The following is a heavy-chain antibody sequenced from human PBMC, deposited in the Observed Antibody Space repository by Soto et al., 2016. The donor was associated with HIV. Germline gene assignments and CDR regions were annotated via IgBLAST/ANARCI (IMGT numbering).Heavy chain of an antibody. CDR2: IITMFEST. V-gene: IGHV1-69*14. CDR1: AGSFSNYG. Sequence: QVQLVQSGAELKKPGSSVKVSCKASAGSFSNYGLNWVRQAPGQGLEWMGGIITMFESTHFAQKFKDRLTITADKSTTTVFMELNRLTSEDTAIYYCARDVAYCDVNGCYTSFFDSWGQGSLVTVSS. D-gene: IGHD2-2*02. J-gene: IGHJ4*02. CDR3: ARDVAYCDVNGCYTSFFDS.